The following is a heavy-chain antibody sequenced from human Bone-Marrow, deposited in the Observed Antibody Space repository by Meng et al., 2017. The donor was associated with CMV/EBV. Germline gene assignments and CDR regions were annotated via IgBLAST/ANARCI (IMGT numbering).Heavy chain of an antibody. D-gene: IGHD2-15*01. V-gene: IGHV4-39*07. CDR2: IYYSGST. CDR3: AREPIVVVVAATPHRYYGMDV. J-gene: IGHJ6*02. CDR1: GGSISSSSYY. Sequence: GSLRLSCTVSGGSISSSSYYWGWIRQPPGKGLEWIGSIYYSGSTYYNPSLKSRVTISVDTSKNQFSPKLSSVTAADTAVYYCAREPIVVVVAATPHRYYGMDVWGQGTTVTVSS.